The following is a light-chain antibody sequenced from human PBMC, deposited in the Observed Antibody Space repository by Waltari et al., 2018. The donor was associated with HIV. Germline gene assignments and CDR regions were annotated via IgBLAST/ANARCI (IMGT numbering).Light chain of an antibody. Sequence: SSDLTQPPSVSVSPGQTATIDCSGDELPKHNSYWYQQRPGQAPVLLIYKDNERPSGIPERFSGSSSGTTVTLTITGVQADDEADYWCQSADSSGAWVFGGGTKLTVL. J-gene: IGLJ3*02. CDR3: QSADSSGAWV. CDR1: ELPKHN. V-gene: IGLV3-25*03. CDR2: KDN.